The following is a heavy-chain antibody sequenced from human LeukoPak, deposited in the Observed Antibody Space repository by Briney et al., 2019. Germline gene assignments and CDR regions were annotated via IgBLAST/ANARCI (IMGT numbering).Heavy chain of an antibody. D-gene: IGHD3-3*01. CDR3: ARVPSGYYLAAVGYYFDY. CDR2: INAGNGNT. CDR1: GFTFTTYA. Sequence: ASVKVSCKTSGFTFTTYAIQWVRQAPGQRLEWMGWINAGNGNTKYSQNFQGRVTITRDTSASTAYMELSSLRSEDTAVYYCARVPSGYYLAAVGYYFDYWGQGTLVTVSS. J-gene: IGHJ4*02. V-gene: IGHV1-3*01.